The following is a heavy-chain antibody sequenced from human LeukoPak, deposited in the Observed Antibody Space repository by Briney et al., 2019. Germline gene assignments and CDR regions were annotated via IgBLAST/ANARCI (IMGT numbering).Heavy chain of an antibody. V-gene: IGHV4-61*02. CDR1: GGSISCGSYY. Sequence: SETLSLTCTVSGGSISCGSYYWSWIRQPAGKGLEWIGRIYTSGSTKYNPSLKSRVTISVDTSKNQFSLKLSSVTAADTAVYYCAGLYSSGCWDYWGQGTLVTVSS. CDR3: AGLYSSGCWDY. J-gene: IGHJ4*02. CDR2: IYTSGST. D-gene: IGHD6-19*01.